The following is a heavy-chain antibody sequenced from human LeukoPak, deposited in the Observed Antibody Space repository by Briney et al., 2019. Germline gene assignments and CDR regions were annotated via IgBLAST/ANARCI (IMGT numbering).Heavy chain of an antibody. J-gene: IGHJ5*02. CDR3: ARVPSTSIAAAGDRWFDP. Sequence: SETLSLTCAVYGGSFSGYYWSWIRQPPGKGLEWIGEINHSGSTNYNPSLKSRVTISVDTSKNQFPLKLSSVTAADTAVYYCARVPSTSIAAAGDRWFDPWGQGTLVTVSS. V-gene: IGHV4-34*01. D-gene: IGHD6-13*01. CDR1: GGSFSGYY. CDR2: INHSGST.